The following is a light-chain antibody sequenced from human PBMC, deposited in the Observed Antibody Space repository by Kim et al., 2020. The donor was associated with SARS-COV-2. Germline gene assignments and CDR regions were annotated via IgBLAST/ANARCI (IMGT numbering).Light chain of an antibody. V-gene: IGLV3-21*04. J-gene: IGLJ1*01. Sequence: SYELTQPPSVSVAPGKTAKITCGGDKIGTKSVYWYQQKPGQAPILVMYYDGDRPSGIPERFSGSSSGNTATLTIARVEAGDEADYYCQVWDTSYVFGSGTKVTVL. CDR3: QVWDTSYV. CDR2: YDG. CDR1: KIGTKS.